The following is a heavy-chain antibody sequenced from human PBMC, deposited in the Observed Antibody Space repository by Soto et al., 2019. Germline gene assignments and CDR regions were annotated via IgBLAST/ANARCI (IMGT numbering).Heavy chain of an antibody. V-gene: IGHV4-59*01. Sequence: TVSGGSISNYYWSWIRQPPGNELEWIAYIYYNGITNYNPSLKSRVTISVDTSKNQFSLTLTSVTAADTAVYYCARGRRYYYDNTGPFYFEHWGQGTLVTVSS. D-gene: IGHD3-22*01. CDR1: GGSISNYY. J-gene: IGHJ4*02. CDR3: ARGRRYYYDNTGPFYFEH. CDR2: IYYNGIT.